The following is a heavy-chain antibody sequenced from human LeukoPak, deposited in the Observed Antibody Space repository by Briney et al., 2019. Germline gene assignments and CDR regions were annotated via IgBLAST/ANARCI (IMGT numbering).Heavy chain of an antibody. CDR1: GGSFSGYY. CDR2: INHSGST. V-gene: IGHV4-34*01. J-gene: IGHJ6*02. CDR3: ARDIVVVPAAKSPRPAGHYYYGMDV. D-gene: IGHD2-2*01. Sequence: PSETLSLTCAVYGGSFSGYYWSWIRQPPGKGLEWIGEINHSGSTNYNPSLKSRVTISVDTSKNQFSLKLSSATAADTAVYYCARDIVVVPAAKSPRPAGHYYYGMDVWGQGTTVTVSS.